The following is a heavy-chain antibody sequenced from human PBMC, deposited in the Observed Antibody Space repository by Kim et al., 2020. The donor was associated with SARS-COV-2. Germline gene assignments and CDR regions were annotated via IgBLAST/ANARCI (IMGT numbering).Heavy chain of an antibody. D-gene: IGHD3-3*01. Sequence: SETLSLTCAVYGGSFSGYYWSWIRQPPGKGLEWIGEINHSGSTNYNPSLKSRVTISVDTSKNQFSLKLSSVTAADTAVYYCARGRGWSSQKYWGQGTLVTVSS. V-gene: IGHV4-34*01. CDR3: ARGRGWSSQKY. CDR2: INHSGST. CDR1: GGSFSGYY. J-gene: IGHJ4*02.